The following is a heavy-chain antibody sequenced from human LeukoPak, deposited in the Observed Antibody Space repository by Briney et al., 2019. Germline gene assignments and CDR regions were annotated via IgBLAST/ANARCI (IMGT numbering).Heavy chain of an antibody. V-gene: IGHV4-39*07. D-gene: IGHD2-15*01. Sequence: SETLSLTCTVSGGSISSGGYYWSWIRQPPGKGLEWIGEINHSGSTNYNPSLKSRVTISVDTSKNQFSLKLSSVTAADTAVYYCARALHRSPRYRWFDPWGQGTLVTVSS. CDR2: INHSGST. J-gene: IGHJ5*02. CDR1: GGSISSGGYY. CDR3: ARALHRSPRYRWFDP.